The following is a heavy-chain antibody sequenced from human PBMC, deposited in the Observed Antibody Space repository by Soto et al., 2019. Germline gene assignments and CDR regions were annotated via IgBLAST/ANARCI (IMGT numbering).Heavy chain of an antibody. CDR3: AGLRGYAGSPIDY. D-gene: IGHD2-15*01. CDR2: ISHSGNT. J-gene: IGHJ4*02. V-gene: IGHV4-59*01. CDR1: GGSIISGY. Sequence: NPSETLSLTCTVSGGSIISGYWSWIRQPPGKGLERIGYISHSGNTNYNPSVKSRVTLSVDTPKNQFSLRLSSVTTADTAVYYCAGLRGYAGSPIDYWGQGTLVTVSS.